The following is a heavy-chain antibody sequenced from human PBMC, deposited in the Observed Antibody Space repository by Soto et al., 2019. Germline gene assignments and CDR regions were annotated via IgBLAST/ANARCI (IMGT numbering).Heavy chain of an antibody. CDR2: INPSGGST. Sequence: QVQLVQSGAEVKKPGASVKVSCKASGYTFTSYYMHWVRQAPGQGLAWMGIINPSGGSTSYAQKFQGRVTMTRDTSTSTVYMELSSLRSEDTAVYYCARAYSSSWYRPTGYFDYWGQGTLVTVSS. CDR1: GYTFTSYY. V-gene: IGHV1-46*01. D-gene: IGHD6-13*01. CDR3: ARAYSSSWYRPTGYFDY. J-gene: IGHJ4*02.